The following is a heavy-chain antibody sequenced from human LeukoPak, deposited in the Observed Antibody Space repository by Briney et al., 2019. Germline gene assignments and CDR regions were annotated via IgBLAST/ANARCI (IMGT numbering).Heavy chain of an antibody. CDR2: IYPGDSDT. V-gene: IGHV5-51*01. CDR1: GYSFTSYW. CDR3: ARLIYGSGSYSHYGMDV. J-gene: IGHJ6*02. D-gene: IGHD3-10*01. Sequence: GESLKISCQGSGYSFTSYWIGWVRQMPGKGLEWMGIIYPGDSDTRYSPSFQGQVTISADKSISTAYLQWSSLKASDTAMYYCARLIYGSGSYSHYGMDVWGQGTTVTVSS.